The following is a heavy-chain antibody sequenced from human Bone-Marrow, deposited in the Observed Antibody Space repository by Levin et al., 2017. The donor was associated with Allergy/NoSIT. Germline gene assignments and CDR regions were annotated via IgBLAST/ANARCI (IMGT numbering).Heavy chain of an antibody. V-gene: IGHV3-9*01. Sequence: SLKISCAASKFTFDDYVMHWVRQAPGKGLEWVSSLRWNTMSRGYADSVKGRFIISRDNAQNALFLQMNDLRVEDTAIYYCAKETIESSTWGQGALVIVSS. J-gene: IGHJ4*02. D-gene: IGHD1-14*01. CDR2: LRWNTMSR. CDR3: AKETIESST. CDR1: KFTFDDYV.